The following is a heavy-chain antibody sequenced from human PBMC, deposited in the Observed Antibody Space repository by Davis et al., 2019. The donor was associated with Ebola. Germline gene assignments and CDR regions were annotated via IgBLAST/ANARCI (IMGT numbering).Heavy chain of an antibody. CDR1: GYTFTSYD. J-gene: IGHJ6*02. D-gene: IGHD6-6*01. V-gene: IGHV1-8*01. Sequence: AASVKVSCKASGYTFTSYDINWVRQATGQGLEWMGWMNPNSGNTGYAQKFQGRVTMTRNTSISTAYMELSSLRSDDTAVYYCARGGRVGSSSPLDVWGQGTTVTVSS. CDR3: ARGGRVGSSSPLDV. CDR2: MNPNSGNT.